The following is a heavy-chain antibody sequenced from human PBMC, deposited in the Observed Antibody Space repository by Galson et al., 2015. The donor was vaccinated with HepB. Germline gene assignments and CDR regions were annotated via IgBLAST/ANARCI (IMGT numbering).Heavy chain of an antibody. CDR3: AKAASPYSSGWYYYYYGMDV. CDR2: ISGSGGST. Sequence: SLRLSCAASGFTFSSYAMSWVRQAPGKGLEWVSAISGSGGSTYYADSVKGRFTISRDNSKNTLYLQMNSLRAEDTAVYYCAKAASPYSSGWYYYYYGMDVWGQGTTVTVSS. D-gene: IGHD6-19*01. CDR1: GFTFSSYA. J-gene: IGHJ6*02. V-gene: IGHV3-23*01.